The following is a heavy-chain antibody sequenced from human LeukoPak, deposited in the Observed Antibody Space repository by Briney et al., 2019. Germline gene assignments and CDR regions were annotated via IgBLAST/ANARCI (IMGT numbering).Heavy chain of an antibody. Sequence: SETLSLTCAVYGGSFSGYYWSWIRQPPGKGLEWIGEINHSGSTNYNPSLKSRVTISVDTSKNQFSLKLSSVTAADTAVYYCARGRGYSYGFLRSTHHDYWGQGTLVTVSS. J-gene: IGHJ4*02. V-gene: IGHV4-34*01. CDR3: ARGRGYSYGFLRSTHHDY. CDR1: GGSFSGYY. CDR2: INHSGST. D-gene: IGHD5-18*01.